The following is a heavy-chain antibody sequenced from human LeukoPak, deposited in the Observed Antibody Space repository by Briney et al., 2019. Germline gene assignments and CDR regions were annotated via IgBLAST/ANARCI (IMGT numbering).Heavy chain of an antibody. CDR3: ARGEYGSAWPNIDY. Sequence: GGSLRLSCAASGFTFSSYWMHWVRQAPGKGLVWVSRINTDGSSTTYADSVKGRFTFSRDNARNTLILQMNSLRTEDTAVYYCARGEYGSAWPNIDYWGQGTLVTVSS. CDR2: INTDGSST. CDR1: GFTFSSYW. D-gene: IGHD6-19*01. J-gene: IGHJ4*02. V-gene: IGHV3-74*01.